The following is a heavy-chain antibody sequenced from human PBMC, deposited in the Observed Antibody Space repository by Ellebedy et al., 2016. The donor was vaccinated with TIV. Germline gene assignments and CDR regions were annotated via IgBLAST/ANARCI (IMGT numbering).Heavy chain of an antibody. V-gene: IGHV1-2*02. J-gene: IGHJ5*02. CDR3: ARTRNGIAAAGSNWFEP. Sequence: AASVKVSCKASGYTFTGYYMHWVRQAPGQGLEWMGWINCNSGGTYYAQKFQGRVTMTRDTSISTAYMDLSRLRSDDTAVYYCARTRNGIAAAGSNWFEPWGQGTPVTASS. CDR2: INCNSGGT. D-gene: IGHD6-13*01. CDR1: GYTFTGYY.